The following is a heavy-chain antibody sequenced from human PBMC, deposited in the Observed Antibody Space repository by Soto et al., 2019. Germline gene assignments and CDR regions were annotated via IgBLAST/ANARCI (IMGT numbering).Heavy chain of an antibody. CDR1: GYTFTSYG. J-gene: IGHJ6*02. CDR2: ISAYNGNT. Sequence: QVQLVQSGAEVKKPGASVKVSCKASGYTFTSYGISWVRQAPGQGLEWMGWISAYNGNTNYAQELQGRVTMTTNTPTGLAYRELKSLRSDHEALYYCARERGESFDFWGGYYPHDYYYGMEVWGQGITVTVSS. D-gene: IGHD3-3*01. V-gene: IGHV1-18*01. CDR3: ARERGESFDFWGGYYPHDYYYGMEV.